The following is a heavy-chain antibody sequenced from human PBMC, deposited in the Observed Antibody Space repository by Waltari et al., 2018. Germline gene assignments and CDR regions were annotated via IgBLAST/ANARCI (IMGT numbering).Heavy chain of an antibody. CDR3: ARDKRRFDD. V-gene: IGHV1-2*01. CDR1: GYTFTGYY. Sequence: QVQLVQSGAEVKKPGASVQVSCKASGYTFTGYYMHWVRQAPGPGVEWVGWINPTRGGTNYAKKVQGRVTSTRDTAISTAYMELSRLRSDDTAVYYCARDKRRFDDWGQGTLVTVSS. CDR2: INPTRGGT. J-gene: IGHJ4*02.